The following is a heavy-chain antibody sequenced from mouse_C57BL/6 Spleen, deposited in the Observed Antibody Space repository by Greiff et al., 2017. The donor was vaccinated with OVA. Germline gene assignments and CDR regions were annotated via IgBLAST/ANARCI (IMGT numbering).Heavy chain of an antibody. CDR3: ARGYYGSSYVGYFDV. CDR2: IYPGGGYT. CDR1: GYTFTNYW. Sequence: VQLQQSGAELVRPGTSVKMSCKASGYTFTNYWIGWAKQRPGHGLEWIGDIYPGGGYTNYNEKFKGKATLTADKSSSTAYMQFSSLTSEDSAIYYGARGYYGSSYVGYFDVWGTGTTVTVSS. J-gene: IGHJ1*03. V-gene: IGHV1-63*01. D-gene: IGHD1-1*01.